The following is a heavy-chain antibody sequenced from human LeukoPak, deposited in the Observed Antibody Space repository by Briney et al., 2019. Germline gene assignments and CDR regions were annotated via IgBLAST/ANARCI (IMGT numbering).Heavy chain of an antibody. D-gene: IGHD3-22*01. CDR1: GVSISSFY. CDR2: VYYSGST. J-gene: IGHJ4*02. CDR3: ARDGGLYYYDSSGPLDY. V-gene: IGHV4-59*01. Sequence: PSETLSLTCNVSGVSISSFYWSWIRQPPGKGLEWIGYVYYSGSTDYNPSLKGRVTISVDTSKNQFSLKLNSVTAADTAVYYCARDGGLYYYDSSGPLDYWGQGTLVTVSS.